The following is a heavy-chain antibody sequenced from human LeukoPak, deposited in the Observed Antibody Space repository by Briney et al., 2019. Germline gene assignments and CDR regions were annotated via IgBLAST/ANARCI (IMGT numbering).Heavy chain of an antibody. CDR2: ISSSSSTI. Sequence: PGGSLRLSCAASGFTFDDYGMSWVRQAPGKGLEWVSYISSSSSTIYYADSVKGRFTISRDNAKNSLYLQMNSLRAEDTAVYYCARARWPGDDSSGYWGQGTLVTVSS. V-gene: IGHV3-48*04. J-gene: IGHJ4*02. D-gene: IGHD3-22*01. CDR3: ARARWPGDDSSGY. CDR1: GFTFDDYG.